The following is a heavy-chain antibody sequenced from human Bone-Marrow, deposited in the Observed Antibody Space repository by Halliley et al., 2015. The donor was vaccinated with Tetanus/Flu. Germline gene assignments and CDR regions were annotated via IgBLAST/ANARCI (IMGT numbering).Heavy chain of an antibody. CDR2: IFFSGPP. Sequence: WIGYIFFSGPPFYSPSLKGRVSLSVDMSQNQFSLRLTSVTSADTAVYYCARHPTIFGVAPDFWGQGSLVTVSS. CDR3: ARHPTIFGVAPDF. V-gene: IGHV4-31*02. D-gene: IGHD3-3*01. J-gene: IGHJ4*02.